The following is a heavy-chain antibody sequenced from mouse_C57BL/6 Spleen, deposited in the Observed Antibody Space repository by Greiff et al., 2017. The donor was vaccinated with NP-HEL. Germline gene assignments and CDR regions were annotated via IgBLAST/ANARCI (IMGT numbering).Heavy chain of an antibody. CDR2: IDPSDSYT. J-gene: IGHJ4*01. CDR1: GYTFTSYW. V-gene: IGHV1-69*01. Sequence: QVQLQQPGAELVMPGASVKLSCKASGYTFTSYWMHWVKQRPGQGLEWIGEIDPSDSYTNYNQKFKGKSTLTVDKSSSTAYMQLSSLTSEDSAVYYCARRSGLGPHYYAMDYWGQGTSVTVSS. D-gene: IGHD4-1*01. CDR3: ARRSGLGPHYYAMDY.